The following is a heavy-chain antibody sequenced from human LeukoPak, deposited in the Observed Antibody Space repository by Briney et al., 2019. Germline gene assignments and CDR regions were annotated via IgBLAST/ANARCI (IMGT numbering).Heavy chain of an antibody. V-gene: IGHV1-69*06. CDR1: RGTFSSYA. D-gene: IGHD3-10*01. J-gene: IGHJ5*02. CDR3: ARLGSEVRAPYNWFDP. Sequence: ASVKVSCKASRGTFSSYAISWVRQAPGQGLEWMGGIIPIFGTTNYAQKFQDRVTITADKSTSTAYMELSSLRSEDTAVYYCARLGSEVRAPYNWFDPWGQGTLVTVSS. CDR2: IIPIFGTT.